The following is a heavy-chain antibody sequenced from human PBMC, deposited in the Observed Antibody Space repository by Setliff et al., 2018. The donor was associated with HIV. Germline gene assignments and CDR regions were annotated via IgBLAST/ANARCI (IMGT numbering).Heavy chain of an antibody. Sequence: ASVKVSCKAFGYTFTSYGINWVRQAPGQGPEWMGWISTHSVYSVNKNYAQKFQGRVTLTTDTSTSAAYMELRSLRSDDTAVYYCARDLFTSGSDRSRQAGYYYYYYMDVWGKGATVTVSS. J-gene: IGHJ6*03. V-gene: IGHV1-18*01. CDR3: ARDLFTSGSDRSRQAGYYYYYYMDV. CDR1: GYTFTSYG. CDR2: ISTHSVYSVNK. D-gene: IGHD3-10*01.